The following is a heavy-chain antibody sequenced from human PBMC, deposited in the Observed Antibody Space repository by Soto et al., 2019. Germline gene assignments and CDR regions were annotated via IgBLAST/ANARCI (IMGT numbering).Heavy chain of an antibody. CDR2: ISAYNGNT. CDR3: AVNLGYYKSY. J-gene: IGHJ4*02. CDR1: GLTFASCG. Sequence: GAAAKVSCKGPGLTFASCGLSSVCQAPGQGLEWMGWISAYNGNTNYAQKLQGRVTMTTDTSTSTAYMELRSLRSDDTAVYYCAVNLGYYKSYWGQGTLVTVSS. D-gene: IGHD3-22*01. V-gene: IGHV1-18*04.